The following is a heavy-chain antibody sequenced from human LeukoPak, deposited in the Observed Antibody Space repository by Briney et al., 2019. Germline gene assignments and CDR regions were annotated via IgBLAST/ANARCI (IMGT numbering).Heavy chain of an antibody. J-gene: IGHJ5*02. CDR1: GVSISSYY. CDR3: ARNKDAWELPFDP. CDR2: IYYSGST. D-gene: IGHD1-26*01. Sequence: SETLSLTCTVSGVSISSYYWSWIRQPPGKGLEWIGYIYYSGSTNYNPSLKSRVTISVDTSKNQVSLKLTSVTAADTAVYYCARNKDAWELPFDPWGQGTLVTVSS. V-gene: IGHV4-59*01.